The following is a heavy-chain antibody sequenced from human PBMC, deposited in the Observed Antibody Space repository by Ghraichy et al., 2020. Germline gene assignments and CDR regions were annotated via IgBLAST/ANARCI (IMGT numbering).Heavy chain of an antibody. CDR3: AGRIAARLYYFDY. V-gene: IGHV1-69*13. D-gene: IGHD6-6*01. Sequence: SVKVSCKASGGTFSSYAISWVRQAPGQGLEWMGGIIPIFGTANYAQKFQGRVTITADESTSTAYMELSSLRSEDTAVYYCAGRIAARLYYFDYWGQGTLVTVSS. CDR1: GGTFSSYA. CDR2: IIPIFGTA. J-gene: IGHJ4*02.